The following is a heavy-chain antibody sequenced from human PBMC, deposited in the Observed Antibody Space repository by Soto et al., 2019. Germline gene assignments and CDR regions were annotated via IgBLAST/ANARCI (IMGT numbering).Heavy chain of an antibody. V-gene: IGHV1-69*01. Sequence: QVQLVQSGAEVKKPGSSVKVSCKASGGTFSSYAISWVRQAPGQGLEWMGGIIPISDTTNYAQKLQGRVTITAEESTSTAYMELSSLRSEDTAVYYCARSQGSSTSLEIYYYYYYGIDVWGQGTTVTVSS. CDR1: GGTFSSYA. CDR3: ARSQGSSTSLEIYYYYYYGIDV. J-gene: IGHJ6*02. CDR2: IIPISDTT. D-gene: IGHD2-2*01.